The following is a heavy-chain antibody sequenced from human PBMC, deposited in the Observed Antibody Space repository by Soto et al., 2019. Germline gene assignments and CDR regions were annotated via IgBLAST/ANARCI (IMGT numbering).Heavy chain of an antibody. CDR3: AAVMGSDYDYVWGSLTFDD. D-gene: IGHD3-16*01. CDR2: ISGSGVST. Sequence: EVELLESGGGLSPPGGSLRLSCAASGFIFRSTAMAWVRQAPGKGLEWVSHISGSGVSTYFSDSVKGRFTISRDNSNNTLYLQMNRLRVEDTAVYFCAAVMGSDYDYVWGSLTFDDWGQGTLLTVSS. V-gene: IGHV3-23*01. CDR1: GFIFRSTA. J-gene: IGHJ4*02.